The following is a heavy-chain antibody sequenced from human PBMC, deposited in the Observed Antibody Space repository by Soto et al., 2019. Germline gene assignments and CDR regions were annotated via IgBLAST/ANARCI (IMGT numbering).Heavy chain of an antibody. CDR1: GGTFSSYA. CDR3: ARLSGSYHTDYYYGMDV. Sequence: SVKVSCKASGGTFSSYAISWVRQAPGQGLEWMGGIIPIFGTANYAQKFQGRVTITADESTSTAYMELSSLRSEDTAVYYCARLSGSYHTDYYYGMDVWGQGTTVTVSS. J-gene: IGHJ6*02. D-gene: IGHD1-26*01. V-gene: IGHV1-69*13. CDR2: IIPIFGTA.